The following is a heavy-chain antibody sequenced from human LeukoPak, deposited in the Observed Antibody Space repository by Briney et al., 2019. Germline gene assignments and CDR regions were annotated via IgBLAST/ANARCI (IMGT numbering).Heavy chain of an antibody. CDR3: ARARYSSGWYGGAFDI. D-gene: IGHD6-19*01. Sequence: SETLSLTCAVYGGPFSGYYWSWIRQPPGKGLEWIGEINHSGSTNYNPSLKSRVTISVDTSKNRFSLKLSSVTAADTAVYYCARARYSSGWYGGAFDIWGQGTMVTVSS. CDR2: INHSGST. J-gene: IGHJ3*02. V-gene: IGHV4-34*01. CDR1: GGPFSGYY.